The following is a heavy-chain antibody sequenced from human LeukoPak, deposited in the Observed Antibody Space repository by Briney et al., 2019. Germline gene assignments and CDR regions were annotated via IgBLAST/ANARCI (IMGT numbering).Heavy chain of an antibody. D-gene: IGHD3-22*01. CDR2: INSDGSST. V-gene: IGHV3-74*01. J-gene: IGHJ4*02. CDR1: GFTFSSYW. CDR3: ARPYYDNGAYYYC. Sequence: GGSLRLSCAASGFTFSSYWMHRVRQAPGKGLVWVSRINSDGSSTGYADSVKGRFTISRDNAKNTLYLQMNSLRAEDTAVYYCARPYYDNGAYYYCWGQGTLVTVSS.